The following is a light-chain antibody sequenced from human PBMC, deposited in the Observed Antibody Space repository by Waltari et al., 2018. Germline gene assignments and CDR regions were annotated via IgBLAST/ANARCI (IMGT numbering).Light chain of an antibody. Sequence: EIVMTQSPVTLSVSPGERATLSCRASPSVGTKLAWDQQKPGQAPRLLIYGASTRATGIAARFSGSGSGTEFTLTISSLQSEDFAIYYCQQYNLWPWTFDQGTKVDIK. V-gene: IGKV3-15*01. CDR2: GAS. J-gene: IGKJ1*01. CDR1: PSVGTK. CDR3: QQYNLWPWT.